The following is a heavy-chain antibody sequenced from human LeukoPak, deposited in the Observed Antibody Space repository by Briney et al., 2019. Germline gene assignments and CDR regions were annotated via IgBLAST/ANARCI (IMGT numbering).Heavy chain of an antibody. CDR3: ARVGVVPAAMTYYYYMDV. CDR1: AGFVSNSNYY. D-gene: IGHD2-2*01. J-gene: IGHJ6*03. Sequence: SETLSLTCTVSAGFVSNSNYYWGWIRQPPGKGLEWIGSIYYSGSTYYNPSLESRVTISVDTSKNQFSLKLSSVTAADTAVYYCARVGVVPAAMTYYYYMDVWGKGTTVTISS. CDR2: IYYSGST. V-gene: IGHV4-39*01.